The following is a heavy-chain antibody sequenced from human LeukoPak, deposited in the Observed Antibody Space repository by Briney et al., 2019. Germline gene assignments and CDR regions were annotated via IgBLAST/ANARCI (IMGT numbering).Heavy chain of an antibody. D-gene: IGHD3-10*01. CDR1: GGSISSYY. V-gene: IGHV4-59*08. CDR2: IYYSGST. CDR3: ARHLYSGNAFDI. J-gene: IGHJ3*02. Sequence: PAETLSLTCTVSGGSISSYYWSWIRQPPGKGLEWIGYIYYSGSTNYNPSPKSRVTISVDTSKNQFSLKLRSVTAADTAVYYCARHLYSGNAFDIWGQGTMVTVSS.